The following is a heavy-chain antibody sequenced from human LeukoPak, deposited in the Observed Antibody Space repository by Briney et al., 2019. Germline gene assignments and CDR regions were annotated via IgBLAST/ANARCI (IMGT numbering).Heavy chain of an antibody. J-gene: IGHJ4*02. D-gene: IGHD1-1*01. Sequence: GGSLRLSCAASGFSFDDYAMHWVRQSPGKGLEWVSLISADGGRTFYADSVKGRFTISRDNSKKSLYLQTNSLRTDDTALYYCAKAPSGALTNWGQGTLVTVSS. CDR3: AKAPSGALTN. CDR2: ISADGGRT. V-gene: IGHV3-43*02. CDR1: GFSFDDYA.